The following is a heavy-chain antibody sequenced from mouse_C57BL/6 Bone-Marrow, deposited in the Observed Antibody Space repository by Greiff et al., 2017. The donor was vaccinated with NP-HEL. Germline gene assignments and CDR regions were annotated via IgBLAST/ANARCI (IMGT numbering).Heavy chain of an antibody. Sequence: DVKLVESGGGLVQPGGSLSLSCAASGFTFTDYYMSWVRQPPGKALEWLGFIRNKANGYTTEYSASVKGRFTISRDNSQSILYLQMNALRAEDSATYYCARCIGYYGSSYWYFDVWGTGTTVTVSS. D-gene: IGHD1-1*01. CDR2: IRNKANGYTT. CDR1: GFTFTDYY. V-gene: IGHV7-3*01. CDR3: ARCIGYYGSSYWYFDV. J-gene: IGHJ1*03.